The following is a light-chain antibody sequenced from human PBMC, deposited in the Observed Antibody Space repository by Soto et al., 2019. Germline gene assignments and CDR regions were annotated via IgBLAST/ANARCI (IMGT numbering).Light chain of an antibody. CDR3: QQYKTYSGT. CDR2: DAS. CDR1: QSISNW. Sequence: DIQMTQSPSTLPASVGDTVTITCRASQSISNWLAWYQQKPGKAPKLLIYDASSLESGVPSRFSGSGSGTEFTLTISGLQPDDFATYSCQQYKTYSGTFGQGTRWISN. J-gene: IGKJ1*01. V-gene: IGKV1-5*01.